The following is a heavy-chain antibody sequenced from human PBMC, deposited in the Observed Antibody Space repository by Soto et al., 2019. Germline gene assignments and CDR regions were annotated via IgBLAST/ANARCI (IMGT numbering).Heavy chain of an antibody. D-gene: IGHD6-6*01. J-gene: IGHJ4*02. CDR2: ISGAGGST. CDR1: GFTFSSYA. CDR3: ARRAAARPNLCFDY. V-gene: IGHV3-23*01. Sequence: EVQLLESGGGLVQPGGSLRLSCAASGFTFSSYAMTWVRQAPGKGLEWVSGISGAGGSTNYADSVKGRFTISRDNSKNTLDLQMNNLRAEDTDVYYCARRAAARPNLCFDYWGQGTLVTVSS.